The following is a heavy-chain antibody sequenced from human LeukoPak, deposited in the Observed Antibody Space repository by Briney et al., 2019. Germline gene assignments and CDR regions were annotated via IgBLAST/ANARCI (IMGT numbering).Heavy chain of an antibody. CDR2: IYYSGRT. CDR1: GGSISSYY. J-gene: IGHJ4*02. D-gene: IGHD3-10*01. Sequence: PSETLSLTCTVSGGSISSYYWSWIRQPPGKGLQWIGYIYYSGRTNYNPSLKSRVTISVDTSKNQFSLKLSSVTAADTAVYYCARTYYYGSGVDYWGQGTLVTVSS. V-gene: IGHV4-59*08. CDR3: ARTYYYGSGVDY.